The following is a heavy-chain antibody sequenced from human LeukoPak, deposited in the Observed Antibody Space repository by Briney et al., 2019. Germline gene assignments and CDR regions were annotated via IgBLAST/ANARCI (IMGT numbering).Heavy chain of an antibody. CDR1: GFTFSDYY. D-gene: IGHD6-6*01. CDR3: ARDSSSSNLNWFDP. J-gene: IGHJ5*02. V-gene: IGHV3-11*04. CDR2: ISSSGSTI. Sequence: PGGSLRLSCAASGFTFSDYYMSWIRQAPGKGLEWVSYISSSGSTIYYADSVKGRFTISRDNAKNSLYLQMNSLRAEDTAVYYCARDSSSSNLNWFDPWGQGTLVTVSS.